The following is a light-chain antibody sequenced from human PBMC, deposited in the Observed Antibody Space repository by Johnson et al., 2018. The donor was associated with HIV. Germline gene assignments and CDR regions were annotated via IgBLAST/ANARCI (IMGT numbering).Light chain of an antibody. CDR2: ENN. CDR3: GTWDSSLSAGV. Sequence: QSVLTQPPSVSAAPGQKVTISCSGTSSNVGNNYVSWYQQFPGTAPKLLIYENNKRPSGIPDRFSASKSGTSATLGITGLQTGDEADYYCGTWDSSLSAGVVGTGTKVTVL. J-gene: IGLJ1*01. CDR1: SSNVGNNY. V-gene: IGLV1-51*02.